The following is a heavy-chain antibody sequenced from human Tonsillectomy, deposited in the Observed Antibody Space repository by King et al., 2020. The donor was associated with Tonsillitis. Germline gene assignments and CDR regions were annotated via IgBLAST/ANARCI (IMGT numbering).Heavy chain of an antibody. J-gene: IGHJ4*02. Sequence: VQLVESGAEVKKPGASVKVSCKASGYIFTGYYMYWVRQAPGQGLEWMGWINPNSGDTKYAQKLQGRVTMTWDTSISTAYMELSSLRSDDTAVYYCARVYYGSGAEYWGQGSLVTVSS. CDR2: INPNSGDT. CDR1: GYIFTGYY. V-gene: IGHV1-2*02. CDR3: ARVYYGSGAEY. D-gene: IGHD3-10*01.